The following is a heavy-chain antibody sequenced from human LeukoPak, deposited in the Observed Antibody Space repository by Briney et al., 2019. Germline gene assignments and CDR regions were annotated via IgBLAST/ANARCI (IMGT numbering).Heavy chain of an antibody. J-gene: IGHJ4*02. CDR1: GFPFSFYE. V-gene: IGHV3-48*03. Sequence: GGSLRLSCAVSGFPFSFYEMNWVRQAPGKGLEWVSNIGSNGTTIYYADSVKGRFSISRDNAKSSLYLQMNSLRVEDTAVYYCALLAVASDFDYWGQGALVTVSS. CDR2: IGSNGTTI. CDR3: ALLAVASDFDY. D-gene: IGHD6-19*01.